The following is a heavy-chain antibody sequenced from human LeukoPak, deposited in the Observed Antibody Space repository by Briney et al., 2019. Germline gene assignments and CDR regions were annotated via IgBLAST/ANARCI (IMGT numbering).Heavy chain of an antibody. V-gene: IGHV1-69*05. J-gene: IGHJ4*02. CDR1: GGTFSSYA. Sequence: ASVKVSCKASGGTFSSYAISWVRQAPGQGLEWMGGIIPIFGTANYAQKFQGRVTITTDESTSTAYMELSSLRSEDTAVYYCARVGVGSSSVGDYWGQGTLVTVSS. D-gene: IGHD6-6*01. CDR3: ARVGVGSSSVGDY. CDR2: IIPIFGTA.